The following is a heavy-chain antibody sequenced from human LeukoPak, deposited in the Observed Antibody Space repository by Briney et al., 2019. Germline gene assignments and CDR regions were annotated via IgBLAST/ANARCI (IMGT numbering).Heavy chain of an antibody. D-gene: IGHD3-10*02. J-gene: IGHJ6*04. CDR2: ISSSGSTI. CDR3: AELGITMIGGV. CDR1: GFTFSNYE. Sequence: GGSLKLSCAAFGFTFSNYEMNWVRQAPGKGPEWVSYISSSGSTIYYADSVKGRFTISRDNAKNSLYLQMNSLRAEDTAVYYCAELGITMIGGVWGKGTTVTISS. V-gene: IGHV3-48*03.